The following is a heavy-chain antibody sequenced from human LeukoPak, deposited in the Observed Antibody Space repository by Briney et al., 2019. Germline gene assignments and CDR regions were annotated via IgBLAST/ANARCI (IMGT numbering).Heavy chain of an antibody. CDR1: GGSFSGYY. J-gene: IGHJ6*03. CDR2: INHSGST. CDR3: ASILRYSGHYYYMDV. Sequence: PSETLSLICAVYGGSFSGYYWSWIRQPPGKGLEWIGEINHSGSTNYNPSLKSRVTISVDTSKNQFSLKLSSVTAADTAVYYCASILRYSGHYYYMDVWGKGTTVTVSS. V-gene: IGHV4-34*01. D-gene: IGHD1-1*01.